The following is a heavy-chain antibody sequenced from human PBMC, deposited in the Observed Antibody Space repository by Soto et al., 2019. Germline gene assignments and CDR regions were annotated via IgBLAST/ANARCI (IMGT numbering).Heavy chain of an antibody. CDR2: IKGEGSST. V-gene: IGHV3-74*01. CDR1: GFTFSSYW. J-gene: IGHJ3*01. CDR3: ARGVPGYDGFDV. D-gene: IGHD5-18*01. Sequence: EVQLVESGGGLVQPGGSLRLSCAASGFTFSSYWMHWVRQVPGKGLVWVSRIKGEGSSTNYADSVKGRFTISRDNAKNTLYLQVNSLGAGDTAVYYCARGVPGYDGFDVWGQGTMVTVSS.